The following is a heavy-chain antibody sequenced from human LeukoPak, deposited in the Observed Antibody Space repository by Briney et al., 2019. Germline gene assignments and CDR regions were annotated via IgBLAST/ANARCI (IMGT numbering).Heavy chain of an antibody. CDR3: ASALIAVDGTSFDS. CDR2: INPNSGGT. Sequence: ASVTVSCTTSGYTFTGYYMHRVRQAPGQGLKWMAWINPNSGGTNSAQKFQGRVTMTRDTSISTAYMELSSLRSDDTAVYYCASALIAVDGTSFDSWGQGTLVTVSS. V-gene: IGHV1-2*02. CDR1: GYTFTGYY. J-gene: IGHJ4*02. D-gene: IGHD6-19*01.